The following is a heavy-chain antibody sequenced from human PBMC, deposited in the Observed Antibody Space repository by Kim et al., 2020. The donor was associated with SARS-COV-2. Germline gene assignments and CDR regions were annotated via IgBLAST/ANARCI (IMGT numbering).Heavy chain of an antibody. V-gene: IGHV3-21*01. J-gene: IGHJ6*02. CDR2: ISSSSSYI. CDR1: GFTFSSYS. Sequence: GGSLRLSCAASGFTFSSYSMNWVRQAPGKGLEWVSSISSSSSYIYYADSVKGRFTISRDNAKNSLYLHMNSLRAEDTAVYYCARDTGRHGYYYYGMDVWGQGTTVTVSS. CDR3: ARDTGRHGYYYYGMDV.